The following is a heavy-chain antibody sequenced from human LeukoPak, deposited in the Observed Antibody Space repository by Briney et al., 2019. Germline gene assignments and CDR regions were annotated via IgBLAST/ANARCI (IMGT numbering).Heavy chain of an antibody. D-gene: IGHD1-26*01. J-gene: IGHJ4*02. CDR2: IKQDGSEK. CDR1: GFTFSSYW. Sequence: GGSLRLSCAASGFTFSSYWMSWVRQAPGKGLEWVANIKQDGSEKYYVDSVKGRFTISRDNAKNSLYLQMNSLRAEDTAVYYCARDPGEWELLSGKFDYWGQGTLVTVSS. CDR3: ARDPGEWELLSGKFDY. V-gene: IGHV3-7*01.